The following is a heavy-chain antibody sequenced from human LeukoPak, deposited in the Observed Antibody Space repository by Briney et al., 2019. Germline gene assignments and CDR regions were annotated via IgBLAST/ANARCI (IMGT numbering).Heavy chain of an antibody. CDR2: ISYDGSNK. CDR3: AKDRLRGVIPYYFDY. CDR1: GFTFSSYG. J-gene: IGHJ4*02. Sequence: GGPLRLSCAASGFTFSSYGMHWVRQAPGKGLEWVAVISYDGSNKYYADSVKGRFTISRDNSKNTLYLQMNSLRAEDTAVYYCAKDRLRGVIPYYFDYGGQGTLVTVSA. D-gene: IGHD3-10*01. V-gene: IGHV3-30*18.